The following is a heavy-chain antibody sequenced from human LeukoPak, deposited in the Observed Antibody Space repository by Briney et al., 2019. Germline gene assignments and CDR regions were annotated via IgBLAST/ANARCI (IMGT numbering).Heavy chain of an antibody. CDR1: GFTFSNYD. D-gene: IGHD2-21*01. Sequence: GGSLRLSCAASGFTFSNYDMHWVRQAPGKGLEWVAVISYDGTNKYYADSVKGRFTISRDNSKSTLYLQMNSLRAEDTAVYYCARDGSDWSMDVWGQGTTVTVSS. CDR3: ARDGSDWSMDV. J-gene: IGHJ6*02. CDR2: ISYDGTNK. V-gene: IGHV3-30*03.